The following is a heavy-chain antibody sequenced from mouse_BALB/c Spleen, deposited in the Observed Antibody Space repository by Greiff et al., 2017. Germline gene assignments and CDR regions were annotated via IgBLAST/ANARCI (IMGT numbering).Heavy chain of an antibody. V-gene: IGHV1-54*03. J-gene: IGHJ4*01. CDR1: GYAFTNYL. D-gene: IGHD1-1*01. Sequence: QVQLQQSGAELVRPGTSVKVSCKASGYAFTNYLIEWVKQRPGQGLEWIGVINPGSGGTNYNEKFKGKATLTADKSSSTDYLQLSSLTSDDAAVYICARRRSLRTYAMDDWGPGTSVTVSS. CDR3: ARRRSLRTYAMDD. CDR2: INPGSGGT.